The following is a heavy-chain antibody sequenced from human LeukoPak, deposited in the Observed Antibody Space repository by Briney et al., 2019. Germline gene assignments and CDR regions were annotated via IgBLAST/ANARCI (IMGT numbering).Heavy chain of an antibody. CDR2: IYPSGSTIYPSGTT. V-gene: IGHV4-61*02. Sequence: SETLSLTCTVSGGSVSSGSYYWSWIRQPAGKGLEWIGRIYPSGSTIYPSGTTHYNPSLKSRVTISVDTSKNQFSLKVDSVTAADAAVYFCARGTGTTNFDYWGQGTLVTVSS. CDR1: GGSVSSGSYY. J-gene: IGHJ4*02. D-gene: IGHD1-1*01. CDR3: ARGTGTTNFDY.